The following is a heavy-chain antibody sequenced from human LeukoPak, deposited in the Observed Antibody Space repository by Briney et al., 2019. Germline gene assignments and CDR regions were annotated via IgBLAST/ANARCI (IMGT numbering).Heavy chain of an antibody. CDR2: IYPSGSTIYPSGTT. V-gene: IGHV4-61*02. Sequence: SETLSLTCTVSGGSVSSGSYYWSWIRQPAGKGLEWIGRIYPSGSTIYPSGTTHYNPSLKSRVTISVDTSKNQFSLKVDSVTAADAAVYFCARGTGTTNFDYWGQGTLVTVSS. CDR1: GGSVSSGSYY. J-gene: IGHJ4*02. D-gene: IGHD1-1*01. CDR3: ARGTGTTNFDY.